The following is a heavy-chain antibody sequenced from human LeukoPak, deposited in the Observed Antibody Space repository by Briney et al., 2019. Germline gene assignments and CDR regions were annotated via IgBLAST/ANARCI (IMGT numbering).Heavy chain of an antibody. Sequence: PSETLSLTCTVSGGSISSGDYYWSWIRQPPGKGLEWIGYIYYSGSTYYNPSLKSRVTISVDTSKNQFPLKLSSVTAADTAVYYCARDPYSSSARPYYYYMDVWGKGTTVTVSS. CDR2: IYYSGST. J-gene: IGHJ6*03. V-gene: IGHV4-30-4*08. CDR3: ARDPYSSSARPYYYYMDV. D-gene: IGHD6-6*01. CDR1: GGSISSGDYY.